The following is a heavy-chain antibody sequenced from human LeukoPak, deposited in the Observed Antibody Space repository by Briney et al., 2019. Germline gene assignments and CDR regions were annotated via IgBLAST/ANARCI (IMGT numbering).Heavy chain of an antibody. CDR2: INPDGRDT. Sequence: GGSLRLSCVVSGFTFNRCWMNWVRQAPGKGLEWVAHINPDGRDTYYVDSVKGRFTISSDNAKNSLYLQMNSLRAEDTAVYYCAREYSSSSGRSFDYWGQGTLVTVSS. V-gene: IGHV3-7*01. CDR3: AREYSSSSGRSFDY. D-gene: IGHD6-6*01. J-gene: IGHJ4*02. CDR1: GFTFNRCW.